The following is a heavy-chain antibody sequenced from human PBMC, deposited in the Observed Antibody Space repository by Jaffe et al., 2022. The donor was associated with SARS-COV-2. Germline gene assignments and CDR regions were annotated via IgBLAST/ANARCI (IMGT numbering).Heavy chain of an antibody. CDR1: GFTFSSYW. Sequence: EVQLVESGGGLVQPGGSLRLSCAASGFTFSSYWMSWVRQAPGKGLEWVANIKQDGSEKYYVDSVKGRFTISRDNAKNSLYLQMNSLRAEDTAVYYCARDSLIQWELPRPIDYWGQGTLVTVSS. V-gene: IGHV3-7*01. J-gene: IGHJ4*02. D-gene: IGHD1-26*01. CDR3: ARDSLIQWELPRPIDY. CDR2: IKQDGSEK.